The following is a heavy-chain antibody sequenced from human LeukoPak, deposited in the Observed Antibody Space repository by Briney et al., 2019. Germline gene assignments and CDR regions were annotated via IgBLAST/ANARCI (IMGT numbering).Heavy chain of an antibody. J-gene: IGHJ4*02. CDR3: ARGSPMTSSGYYNH. CDR2: IIPIFGTA. CDR1: GGTFTSYV. D-gene: IGHD3-22*01. Sequence: PVKVSCKASGGTFTSYVISWVRQAPGQGLEWMGGIIPIFGTANYAQKFQGRVTITADESTSTAYMELSSLRSEDTAVYYCARGSPMTSSGYYNHWGQGTLVTVSS. V-gene: IGHV1-69*13.